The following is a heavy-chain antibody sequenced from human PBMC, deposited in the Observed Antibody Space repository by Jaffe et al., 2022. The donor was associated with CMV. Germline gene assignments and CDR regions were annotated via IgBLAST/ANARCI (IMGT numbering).Heavy chain of an antibody. J-gene: IGHJ6*02. CDR1: GFTFSSYG. D-gene: IGHD6-13*01. V-gene: IGHV3-30*18. CDR3: AKDSAAAGKDGMDV. Sequence: QVQLVESGGGVVQPGRSLRLSCAASGFTFSSYGMHWVRQAPGKGLEWVAVISYDGSNKYYADSVKGRFTISRDNSKNTLYLQMNSLRAEDTAVYYCAKDSAAAGKDGMDVWGQGTTVTVSS. CDR2: ISYDGSNK.